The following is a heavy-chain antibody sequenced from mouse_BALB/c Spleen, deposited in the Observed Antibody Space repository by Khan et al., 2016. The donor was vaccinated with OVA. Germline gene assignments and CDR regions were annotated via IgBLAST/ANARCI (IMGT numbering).Heavy chain of an antibody. CDR3: ARPPYFSYVLVY. Sequence: QIQLVQSVPELKKPGETVKISCQASGYTFTNDGMNWVQQAPGKGLKWMGWLNTSPGEPTYAADFKGRFAFSLATSASTAYLQINNLKNEDTATYFCARPPYFSYVLVYWGQGTSVTVSS. D-gene: IGHD2-10*01. CDR1: GYTFTNDG. V-gene: IGHV9-3-1*01. CDR2: LNTSPGEP. J-gene: IGHJ4*01.